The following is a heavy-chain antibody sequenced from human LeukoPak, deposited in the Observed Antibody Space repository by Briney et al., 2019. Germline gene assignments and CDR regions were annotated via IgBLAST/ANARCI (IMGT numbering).Heavy chain of an antibody. CDR2: ISSTSSYI. CDR3: ARENYYGSGSYYRSDY. J-gene: IGHJ4*02. D-gene: IGHD3-10*01. V-gene: IGHV3-21*01. Sequence: PGGSLRLSCAASGFTFSSYTMNWVRQARGKGLEWVSSISSTSSYIYYADSVKGRFTISRDNAKNSLYLQMNSLRAEDTAVFYCARENYYGSGSYYRSDYWGQGTLVTVSS. CDR1: GFTFSSYT.